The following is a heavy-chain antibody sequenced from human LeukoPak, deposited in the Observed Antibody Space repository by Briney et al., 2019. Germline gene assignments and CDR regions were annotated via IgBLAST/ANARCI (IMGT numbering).Heavy chain of an antibody. CDR3: ARDLGITMVRGASGAFDI. V-gene: IGHV4-4*07. J-gene: IGHJ3*02. CDR2: IYTSGST. Sequence: SESLSLTCAVYGGSFSGYYWSWIRQPAGKGLEWIGRIYTSGSTNYNPSLKSRVTMSVDTSKNQFSLKLSSVTAADTAVYYCARDLGITMVRGASGAFDIWGQGTMVTVSS. CDR1: GGSFSGYY. D-gene: IGHD3-10*01.